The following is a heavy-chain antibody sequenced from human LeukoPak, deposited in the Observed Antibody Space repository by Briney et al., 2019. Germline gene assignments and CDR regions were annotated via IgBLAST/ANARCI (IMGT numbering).Heavy chain of an antibody. Sequence: GASVKVSCKASGYTFTSYYMHWVRQAPGRGVECMVIINPTGGSTSYAQKFQGRVNMTRDTSTSTVYMELSSLRSEDTAVYYCARLRGNTMVRGVRANWFDPWGQGTLVTVSS. D-gene: IGHD3-10*01. CDR2: INPTGGST. J-gene: IGHJ5*02. V-gene: IGHV1-46*01. CDR1: GYTFTSYY. CDR3: ARLRGNTMVRGVRANWFDP.